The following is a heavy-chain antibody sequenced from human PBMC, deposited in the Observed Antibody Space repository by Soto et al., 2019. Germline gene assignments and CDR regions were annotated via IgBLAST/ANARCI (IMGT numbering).Heavy chain of an antibody. J-gene: IGHJ3*02. Sequence: SVKVSCKASGGTFSSYAISWVRQAPGQGLEWMGGIIPIFGTANYAQKFQGRVTITADESTSTAYMELSSLRSEDTAVYYCASDSTWGGATVAFDIWGQGTMVTVSS. CDR2: IIPIFGTA. CDR3: ASDSTWGGATVAFDI. CDR1: GGTFSSYA. D-gene: IGHD1-26*01. V-gene: IGHV1-69*13.